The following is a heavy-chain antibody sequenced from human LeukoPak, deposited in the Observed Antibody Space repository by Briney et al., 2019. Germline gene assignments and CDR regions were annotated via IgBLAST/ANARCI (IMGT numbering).Heavy chain of an antibody. J-gene: IGHJ4*02. CDR1: GFTFSSYA. CDR2: ISSNGGST. Sequence: GGSLRLSCSASGFTFSSYAMHWVRQAPGKGLEYVSGISSNGGSTYYADSVKGRFTISRDNSKNTLYIQMSSLRAEDTAVYYCVKERSSGWYDFDYWGQGTLVTVSS. CDR3: VKERSSGWYDFDY. V-gene: IGHV3-64D*06. D-gene: IGHD6-19*01.